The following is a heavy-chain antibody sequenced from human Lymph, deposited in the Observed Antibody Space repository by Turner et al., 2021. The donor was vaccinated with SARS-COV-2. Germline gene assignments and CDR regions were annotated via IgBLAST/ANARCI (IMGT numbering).Heavy chain of an antibody. CDR1: GFTFNNYP. V-gene: IGHV3-30-3*01. Sequence: QVHLVAPGRGVVQPGRSLRRACAASGFTFNNYPMHWVRQAAGKGLGWVAVISYDGSNKYYADSVKGRFTISRDNSKNTLYLKMNSLRATDTAVYYCARDSSGSGTLDYWGQGTLVTVSS. CDR2: ISYDGSNK. J-gene: IGHJ4*02. CDR3: ARDSSGSGTLDY. D-gene: IGHD3-10*01.